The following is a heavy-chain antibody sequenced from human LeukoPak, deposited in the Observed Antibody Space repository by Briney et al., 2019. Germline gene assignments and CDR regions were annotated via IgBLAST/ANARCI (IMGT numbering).Heavy chain of an antibody. J-gene: IGHJ1*01. Sequence: ASVKVSCKASGGTFSSYTISWVRQAPGQGLEWMGRINPNGGGTNYAQKFQGRVTMTRDTSISTAYMELSRLRSDDTAVYYCAKHILAMIVVVQYFQHWGQGTLVTVSS. CDR2: INPNGGGT. CDR3: AKHILAMIVVVQYFQH. D-gene: IGHD3-22*01. CDR1: GGTFSSYT. V-gene: IGHV1-2*06.